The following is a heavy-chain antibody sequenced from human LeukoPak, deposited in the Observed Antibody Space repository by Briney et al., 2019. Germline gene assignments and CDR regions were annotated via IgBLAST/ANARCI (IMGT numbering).Heavy chain of an antibody. CDR2: IYHSGST. J-gene: IGHJ6*04. Sequence: SETLSLTCTVSGGSISSGGYYWSWIRQPPGKGLEWIGYIYHSGSTYYNPSLKSRVTISVDRSKNQFSLKLSSVTAADTAVYYCAGGGGDSSSSALDPHPLDGWGKGTTVTVSS. V-gene: IGHV4-30-2*01. CDR3: AGGGGDSSSSALDPHPLDG. CDR1: GGSISSGGYY. D-gene: IGHD6-6*01.